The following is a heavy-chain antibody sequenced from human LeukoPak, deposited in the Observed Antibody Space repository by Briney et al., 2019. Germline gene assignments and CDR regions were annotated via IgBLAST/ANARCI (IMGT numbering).Heavy chain of an antibody. CDR2: ISAYNGNT. CDR3: AREYRRDAFDI. V-gene: IGHV1-18*01. CDR1: GYTFTSYG. Sequence: ASVKVSCKASGYTFTSYGISWVRQAPGQRLQWMGWISAYNGNTNYAQKLQGRVPMTTDTSTSTAYLELRSLRSDDTAVYYCAREYRRDAFDIWGQGTMVTVSS. J-gene: IGHJ3*02. D-gene: IGHD3-16*02.